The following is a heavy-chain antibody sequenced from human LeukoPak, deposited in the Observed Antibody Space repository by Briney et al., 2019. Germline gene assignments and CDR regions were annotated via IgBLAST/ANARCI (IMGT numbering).Heavy chain of an antibody. V-gene: IGHV3-15*01. CDR1: GFTFNKVW. Sequence: GGSLRLSCAASGFTFNKVWMSWVRQAPGKGLEWIARIKSKKDGGTTDYAVPVKGRFTVSREDSENTLYLQMSSLQTEDTAVYYCATDPLSTQPDFDHWGQGTLVTVAS. CDR3: ATDPLSTQPDFDH. D-gene: IGHD4-11*01. CDR2: IKSKKDGGTT. J-gene: IGHJ4*02.